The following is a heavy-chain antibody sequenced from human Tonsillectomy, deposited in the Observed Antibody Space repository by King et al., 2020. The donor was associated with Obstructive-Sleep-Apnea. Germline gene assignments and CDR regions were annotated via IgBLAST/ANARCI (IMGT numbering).Heavy chain of an antibody. CDR1: GFIFGDHA. Sequence: VQLVESGGGLVQPGRSLRLSCTASGFIFGDHAMSWFRQAPGKGLEWVGFIRSKAYGGTTEYAASVKGRFTISRDESKSIAYLQMNSLKTEDTAVYYCSRDSLYSSDGSCYKDAFDTWGQGTMVTVSS. CDR2: IRSKAYGGTT. CDR3: SRDSLYSSDGSCYKDAFDT. J-gene: IGHJ3*02. V-gene: IGHV3-49*03. D-gene: IGHD2-15*01.